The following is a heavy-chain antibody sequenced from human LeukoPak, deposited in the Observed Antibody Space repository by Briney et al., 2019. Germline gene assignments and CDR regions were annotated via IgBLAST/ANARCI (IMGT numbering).Heavy chain of an antibody. Sequence: GGSLRLFCAASGFTFSSYAMNWVRQAPGRGLEWVSGFSCSGGTTYYADSVKGRFTISRDNSKNTLHLQMNSLRAEDTAVYYCANGDRCTSPNCLGYYYFYMDVWGKGTTVTVSS. CDR2: FSCSGGTT. J-gene: IGHJ6*03. D-gene: IGHD2-8*01. CDR3: ANGDRCTSPNCLGYYYFYMDV. CDR1: GFTFSSYA. V-gene: IGHV3-23*01.